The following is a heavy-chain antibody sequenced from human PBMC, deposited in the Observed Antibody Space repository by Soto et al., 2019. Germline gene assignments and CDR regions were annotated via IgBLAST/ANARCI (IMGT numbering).Heavy chain of an antibody. CDR3: ARLSSGAYCSSTSCYQGYFDY. J-gene: IGHJ4*02. CDR2: IYPVDSDT. V-gene: IGHV5-51*01. CDR1: GYIFTSYW. D-gene: IGHD2-2*01. Sequence: GESLKMSCKCSGYIFTSYWIGWVRQMPGKVLEWMGIIYPVDSDTRYSPSFQGQVTISADKSISTAYLQWSSLKASDTAMYYCARLSSGAYCSSTSCYQGYFDYWGQGTLVTVSS.